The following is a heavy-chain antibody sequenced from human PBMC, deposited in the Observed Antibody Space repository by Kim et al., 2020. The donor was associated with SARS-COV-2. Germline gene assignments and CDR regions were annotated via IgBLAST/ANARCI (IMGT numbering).Heavy chain of an antibody. CDR2: IYYSGST. CDR1: GGSVSSGSYY. CDR3: ARDQGVVPAGGFDP. J-gene: IGHJ5*02. Sequence: SETLSLTCTVSGGSVSSGSYYWSWIRQPPGKGLEWIGYIYYSGSTNYNPSLKSRVTISVDTSKNQFSLKLSSVTAADTAVYYCARDQGVVPAGGFDPWGQGTLVTVSS. V-gene: IGHV4-61*01. D-gene: IGHD2-2*01.